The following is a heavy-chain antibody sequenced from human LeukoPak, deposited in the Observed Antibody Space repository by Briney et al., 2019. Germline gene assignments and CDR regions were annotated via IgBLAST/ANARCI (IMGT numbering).Heavy chain of an antibody. Sequence: PGRSLRLSCTASGFTFGDYALSWVRQAPGKGLEWVGFIRSKAYGGTTEYAASVRGRFTISRDDSKSIAYLQMNSLKTEDTAVYYCSRGAVAGHAFCAFDIWGQGTMVTVSS. CDR3: SRGAVAGHAFCAFDI. CDR2: IRSKAYGGTT. V-gene: IGHV3-49*04. D-gene: IGHD6-19*01. J-gene: IGHJ3*02. CDR1: GFTFGDYA.